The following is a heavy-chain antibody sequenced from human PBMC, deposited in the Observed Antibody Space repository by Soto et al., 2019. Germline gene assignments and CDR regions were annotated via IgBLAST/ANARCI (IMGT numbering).Heavy chain of an antibody. D-gene: IGHD6-6*01. CDR3: ATQAPYSSSPYYYYYLAV. J-gene: IGHJ6*03. CDR2: INHTGST. Sequence: SETLSLTCAVYGGSFSGYYWSWIRQSPGKGLEWIGEINHTGSTNYNPSLKSRATISVDTSKNQFSLKLNSVTAADTAVYYCATQAPYSSSPYYYYYLAVWGKGTTVTVSS. CDR1: GGSFSGYY. V-gene: IGHV4-34*01.